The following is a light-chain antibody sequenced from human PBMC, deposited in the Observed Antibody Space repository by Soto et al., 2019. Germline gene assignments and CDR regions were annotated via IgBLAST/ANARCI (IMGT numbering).Light chain of an antibody. V-gene: IGKV3-20*01. J-gene: IGKJ5*01. CDR1: QSVSSSY. CDR2: GAS. Sequence: EIVLTQSPGTLSLSPGERATLSCRASQSVSSSYLASYQQKPGQAPRLLIYGASSRATGIPDRFSGSGSGTDFTLTISRLEPEDFAVYYCQQYGSSPFTLGQGTRLEIK. CDR3: QQYGSSPFT.